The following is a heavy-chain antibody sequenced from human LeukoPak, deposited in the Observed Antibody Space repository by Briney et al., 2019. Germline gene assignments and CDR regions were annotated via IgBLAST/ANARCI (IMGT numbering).Heavy chain of an antibody. D-gene: IGHD4/OR15-4a*01. J-gene: IGHJ4*02. CDR3: ARARGLTFDY. CDR2: IKQDGSEK. Sequence: PGGSLRLSCAASGFIFTDYWMYWVRQAPGRGLEWVANIKQDGSEKYYVDSVKGRFTISRDNAKNSLYLQMNSLRAEDTAVYYCARARGLTFDYWGQGTLVTVSS. V-gene: IGHV3-7*01. CDR1: GFIFTDYW.